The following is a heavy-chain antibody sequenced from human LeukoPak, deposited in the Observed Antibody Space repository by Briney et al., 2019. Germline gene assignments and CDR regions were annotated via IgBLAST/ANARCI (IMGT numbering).Heavy chain of an antibody. D-gene: IGHD2-2*02. CDR2: IYSGGST. CDR1: GFTVSSNY. Sequence: PGGSLRLSCAASGFTVSSNYMSWVRQAPGKGLEWVSVIYSGGSTYYADSVKGRFTISRDNSKNTLYLQMNSLRAEDTAVYYCARDSWLYGTPFDYWGQGTLVTVSS. CDR3: ARDSWLYGTPFDY. J-gene: IGHJ4*02. V-gene: IGHV3-66*01.